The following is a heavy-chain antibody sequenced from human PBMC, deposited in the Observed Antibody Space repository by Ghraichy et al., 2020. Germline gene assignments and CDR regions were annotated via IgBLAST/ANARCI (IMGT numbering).Heavy chain of an antibody. CDR3: ARDRRGFFGVVTRTPYGMDV. CDR1: GGSVSSGSYY. J-gene: IGHJ6*02. V-gene: IGHV4-61*01. D-gene: IGHD3-3*01. CDR2: IYYSGST. Sequence: SETLSLTCTVSGGSVSSGSYYWSWIRQPPGKGLEWIGYIYYSGSTNYNPSLKSRVTISVDTSKNQFSLKLSSVTAADTAVYYCARDRRGFFGVVTRTPYGMDVWGQGTTVTVSS.